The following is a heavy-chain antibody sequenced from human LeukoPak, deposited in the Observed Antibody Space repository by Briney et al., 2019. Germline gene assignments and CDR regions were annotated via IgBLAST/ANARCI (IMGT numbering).Heavy chain of an antibody. J-gene: IGHJ6*02. Sequence: PSETLSLTCTVSGGSVSSYYWSWIRQPAGKGLEWIGRIYTSGSTNYNPSLKSRVTMSVDTSKNQFSLKLSSVTAADTAVYYCASFWSGPYYYYGMDVWGQGTTVTVSS. CDR1: GGSVSSYY. D-gene: IGHD3-3*01. CDR2: IYTSGST. CDR3: ASFWSGPYYYYGMDV. V-gene: IGHV4-4*07.